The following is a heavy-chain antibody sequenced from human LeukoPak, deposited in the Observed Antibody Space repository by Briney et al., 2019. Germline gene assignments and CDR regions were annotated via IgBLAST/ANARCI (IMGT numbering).Heavy chain of an antibody. J-gene: IGHJ4*02. V-gene: IGHV3-9*01. CDR2: ISWNSGSI. CDR3: AREFGSGIAARPDEDLNDY. CDR1: GFTFDDYA. Sequence: PGGSLRLSCAASGFTFDDYAMHWVRQAPGKGLEWVSGISWNSGSIGYADSVKGRFTISRDNAKNSLYLQMNSLRAEDTALYYCAREFGSGIAARPDEDLNDYWGQGTLVTVSS. D-gene: IGHD6-6*01.